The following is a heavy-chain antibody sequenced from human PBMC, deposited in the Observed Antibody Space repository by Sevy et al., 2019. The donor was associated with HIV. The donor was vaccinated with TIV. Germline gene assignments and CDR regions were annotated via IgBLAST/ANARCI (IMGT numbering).Heavy chain of an antibody. CDR1: GDTFSSHD. CDR2: ITPILGTS. V-gene: IGHV1-69*13. Sequence: ASVKVSCKASGDTFSSHDINWVRQAPGQGLEWVGGITPILGTSNNAQRFQGRVTITADAPTSTAYMELNSLTSEDTAEYYCAARKGFSFGQTLYFYGSDVWGQGTTVTVSS. J-gene: IGHJ6*02. D-gene: IGHD3-3*01. CDR3: AARKGFSFGQTLYFYGSDV.